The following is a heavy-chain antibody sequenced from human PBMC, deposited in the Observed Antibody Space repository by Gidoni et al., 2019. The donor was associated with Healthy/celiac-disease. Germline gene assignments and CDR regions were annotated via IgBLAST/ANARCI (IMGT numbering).Heavy chain of an antibody. J-gene: IGHJ4*02. CDR3: ARSSSGYDSSGYFYY. D-gene: IGHD3-22*01. CDR1: GFTFSSYA. V-gene: IGHV3-30-3*01. Sequence: QVQLVESGGGVVQPGRSLRLSCAASGFTFSSYAMHWVRQAPGKGLEWVAVISYDGSNKYYADSVKGRFTIARDNSKNTLYLQMNSLRAEDTAVYYCARSSSGYDSSGYFYYWGQGTLVTVSS. CDR2: ISYDGSNK.